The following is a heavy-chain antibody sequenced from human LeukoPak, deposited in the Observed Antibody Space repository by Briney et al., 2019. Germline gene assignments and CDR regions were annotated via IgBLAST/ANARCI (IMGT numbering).Heavy chain of an antibody. Sequence: ASVKVSCXVSGYTLTGLSMHWVRQARGKGLEWMGGFDPEDGETIYAQKFQGRVTMTEDTSTDTAYMELSSLRSEDTAVYYCATGPKLAFGYWGQGTLVTVSS. CDR2: FDPEDGET. CDR3: ATGPKLAFGY. J-gene: IGHJ4*02. V-gene: IGHV1-24*01. D-gene: IGHD4-23*01. CDR1: GYTLTGLS.